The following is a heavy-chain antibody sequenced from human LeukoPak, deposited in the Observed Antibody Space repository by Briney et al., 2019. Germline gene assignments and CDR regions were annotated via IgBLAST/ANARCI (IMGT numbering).Heavy chain of an antibody. D-gene: IGHD2-21*02. CDR2: IYPADSDT. J-gene: IGHJ4*02. Sequence: GESLKISCKGSGYSFTGYWIGWVRQMPGKGLECMGIIYPADSDTTYSPSFQGQVTISADKSISTTYLQWSSLKASDIAMYYCARLSDFNFDYWGQGTLVTVSS. CDR3: ARLSDFNFDY. CDR1: GYSFTGYW. V-gene: IGHV5-51*01.